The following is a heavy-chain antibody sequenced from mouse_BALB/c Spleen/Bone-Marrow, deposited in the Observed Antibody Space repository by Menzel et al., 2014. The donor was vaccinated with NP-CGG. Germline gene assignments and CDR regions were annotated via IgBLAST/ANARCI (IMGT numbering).Heavy chain of an antibody. V-gene: IGHV1-87*01. CDR2: IYPGDGDT. CDR3: ARGFPFDY. Sequence: VQRVESGAELARPGASVKLSCKASGYTFTSYWMQWVKQRPGQGLEWIGAIYPGDGDTRCTQKFKGKATLTADKSSSTAYMQLSSLASEDSAVYYCARGFPFDYWGQGTTLTVSS. CDR1: GYTFTSYW. J-gene: IGHJ2*01.